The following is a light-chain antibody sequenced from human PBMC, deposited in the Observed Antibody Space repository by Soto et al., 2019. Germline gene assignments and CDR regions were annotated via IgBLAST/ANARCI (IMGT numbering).Light chain of an antibody. V-gene: IGKV1-9*01. CDR2: EAS. Sequence: DIQLTQSPSLLSASVGDRVTITCRASHDISTYLAWYQQRPGKAPKLMIYEASTLQSGVPSRFSGSGSGTEFTLTISGLLPEDFATYHCQQLNTLPFTFGQGTRLENK. CDR3: QQLNTLPFT. CDR1: HDISTY. J-gene: IGKJ5*01.